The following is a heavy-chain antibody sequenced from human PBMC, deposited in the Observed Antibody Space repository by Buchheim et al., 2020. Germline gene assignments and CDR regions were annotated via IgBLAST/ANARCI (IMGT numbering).Heavy chain of an antibody. J-gene: IGHJ4*02. CDR2: INHSGST. CDR1: GGSFSGYY. V-gene: IGHV4-34*01. CDR3: ARGGGLIQLWRTAIDY. Sequence: QVQLQQWGAGLLKPSETLSLTCAVYGGSFSGYYWSWIRQPPGKGLEWIGEINHSGSTNYNPSLKSRVTISVDTSKNKIFLKLSSVTAADTAVYYCARGGGLIQLWRTAIDYWGQGTL. D-gene: IGHD5-18*01.